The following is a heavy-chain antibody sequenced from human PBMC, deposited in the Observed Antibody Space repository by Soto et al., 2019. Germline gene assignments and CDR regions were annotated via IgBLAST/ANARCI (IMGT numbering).Heavy chain of an antibody. J-gene: IGHJ5*02. D-gene: IGHD3-16*01. CDR2: IYWDDDK. CDR3: AHIPNYYQYDWFDP. Sequence: QITLKESGPTLVKPTQTLTLTCTSSGFPLTTRGVGVGWIRQPPGKALECLALIYWDDDKRYSPSLQSRLSITKDTSKNQVVLTMTNVDPVDTATYYCAHIPNYYQYDWFDPWGQGTLVSVSS. V-gene: IGHV2-5*02. CDR1: GFPLTTRGVG.